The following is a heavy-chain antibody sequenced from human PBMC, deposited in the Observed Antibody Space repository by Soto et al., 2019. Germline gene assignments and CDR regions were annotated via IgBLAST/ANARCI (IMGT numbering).Heavy chain of an antibody. CDR1: GYTFNIYW. D-gene: IGHD4-17*01. CDR3: ARQDGDGLFYFDY. J-gene: IGHJ4*02. Sequence: PGGSLKISCKGSGYTFNIYWIAWVRQMPGKGPEWMGVIYPVDSDTRYSPSFQGQVTISVDKSINTAYLQWSSLQASDTAIYYCARQDGDGLFYFDYWGQGTPVTVSS. CDR2: IYPVDSDT. V-gene: IGHV5-51*01.